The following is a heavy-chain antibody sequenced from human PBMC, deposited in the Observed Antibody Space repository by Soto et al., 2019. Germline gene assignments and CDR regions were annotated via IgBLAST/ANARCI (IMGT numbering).Heavy chain of an antibody. J-gene: IGHJ4*02. Sequence: EVQLLESGGGLVQPGGSLTLSCGASGLTYKIYAVHWLRQARGKGLEGVSAFSGSGGFTYYADSVKGRFTISRDNSKNTLFLQMNSLRAEDTAVFYCAKDGDTNIVGNYFDYWGQGTLVTVSS. CDR2: FSGSGGFT. CDR1: GLTYKIYA. D-gene: IGHD5-12*01. CDR3: AKDGDTNIVGNYFDY. V-gene: IGHV3-23*01.